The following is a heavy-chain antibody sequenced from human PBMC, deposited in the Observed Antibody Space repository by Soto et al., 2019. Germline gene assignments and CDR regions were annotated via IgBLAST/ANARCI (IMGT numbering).Heavy chain of an antibody. Sequence: PSETLSLTCTVSGGSISSSSYYWGWIRQPPGKGLEWIGSIYYSGSTYYNPSLKSRATISVDTSKNQFSLKLSSVTAADTAVYYCARVGPWVPYYYDSSPYTFENWFDPWGQGTLVTVSS. CDR1: GGSISSSSYY. CDR2: IYYSGST. D-gene: IGHD3-22*01. CDR3: ARVGPWVPYYYDSSPYTFENWFDP. V-gene: IGHV4-39*01. J-gene: IGHJ5*02.